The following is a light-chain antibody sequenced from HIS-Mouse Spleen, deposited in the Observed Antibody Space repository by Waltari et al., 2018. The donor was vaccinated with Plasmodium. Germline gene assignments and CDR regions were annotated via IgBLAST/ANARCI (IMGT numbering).Light chain of an antibody. CDR2: DVC. CDR1: SSDVGGYNF. CDR3: CSYAGSYTGV. Sequence: QSALTQPRSVSGSPAQSVTISCTVTSSDVGGYNFVPWYQQHPGKAPKLMIYDVCKRPSGVPDRFSGSKSGNTASLTISGLQAEDEADYYCCSYAGSYTGVFGGGTKLTVL. V-gene: IGLV2-11*02. J-gene: IGLJ3*02.